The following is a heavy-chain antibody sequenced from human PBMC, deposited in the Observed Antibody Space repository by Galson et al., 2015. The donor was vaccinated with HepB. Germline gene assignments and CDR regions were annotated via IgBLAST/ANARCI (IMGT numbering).Heavy chain of an antibody. J-gene: IGHJ4*02. CDR1: GFTFNDHA. D-gene: IGHD5-12*01. Sequence: SLRLSCAASGFTFNDHAMNWVRQAPGEGLGWVSGISGNALNTYYADSVKGRFTISRDNSKKTLYLQMNSLRAEDTATYYCARNYLPATIAFLDYWGQGTLVTVSS. V-gene: IGHV3-23*01. CDR2: ISGNALNT. CDR3: ARNYLPATIAFLDY.